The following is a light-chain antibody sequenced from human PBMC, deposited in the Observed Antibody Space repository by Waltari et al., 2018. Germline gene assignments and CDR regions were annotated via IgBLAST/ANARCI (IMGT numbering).Light chain of an antibody. Sequence: EIVLTQSPGTLSLSPGERGTLSFRASQSVSRTLAWYQQKPGQAPRLLIYGASNRATGIPDRFSGSGSGTDFSLTISRLEPEDFAVYYCQHYVRLPVTFGQGTKVEIK. CDR1: QSVSRT. CDR2: GAS. J-gene: IGKJ1*01. V-gene: IGKV3-20*01. CDR3: QHYVRLPVT.